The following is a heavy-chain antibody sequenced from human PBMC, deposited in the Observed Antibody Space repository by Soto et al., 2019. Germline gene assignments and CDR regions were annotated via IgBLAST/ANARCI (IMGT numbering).Heavy chain of an antibody. Sequence: QVTLKESGPVLVKPTETLTLTCTVSGFSLSNARMGVSWIRQPPGKALEWLAHIFSNDEKSYSTSLKSRLTIPKDTSKSQVVLTMTNMDPVDTATYYCARMRVGATGEYYFDYWGQGTLVTVSS. V-gene: IGHV2-26*01. J-gene: IGHJ4*02. CDR1: GFSLSNARMG. CDR3: ARMRVGATGEYYFDY. CDR2: IFSNDEK. D-gene: IGHD1-26*01.